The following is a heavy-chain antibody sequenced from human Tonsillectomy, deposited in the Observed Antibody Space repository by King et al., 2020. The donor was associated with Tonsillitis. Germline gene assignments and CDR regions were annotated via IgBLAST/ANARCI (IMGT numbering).Heavy chain of an antibody. CDR1: GFTFSSSA. V-gene: IGHV3-23*04. J-gene: IGHJ4*02. D-gene: IGHD5-18*01. Sequence: VQLVESGGGLVQPGGSLRLSCAASGFTFSSSAMAWVRQAPGKGLEWVSGISGSGGSTYYADSVKGRFTISRDNSKNTMYLQMNILGAEDTARYYCGKVVSTAMVYYFDYWGQGTLVTVSS. CDR3: GKVVSTAMVYYFDY. CDR2: ISGSGGST.